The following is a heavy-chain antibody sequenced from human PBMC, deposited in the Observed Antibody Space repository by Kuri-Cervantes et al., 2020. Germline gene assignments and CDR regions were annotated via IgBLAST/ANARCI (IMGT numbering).Heavy chain of an antibody. CDR1: GFTFSSYG. D-gene: IGHD1-1*01. Sequence: GESLKISCAASGFTFSSYGMHWVRQAPGKGLEWVAVISYDGSNKYYADSVKGRFTISRDNSKNTLYLQMNSLRAEDTAVYYCAKLHSPTWNAESFDYWGQGTLVTVSS. CDR2: ISYDGSNK. V-gene: IGHV3-30*18. J-gene: IGHJ4*02. CDR3: AKLHSPTWNAESFDY.